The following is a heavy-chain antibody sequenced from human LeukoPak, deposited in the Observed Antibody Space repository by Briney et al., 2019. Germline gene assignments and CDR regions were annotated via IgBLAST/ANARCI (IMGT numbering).Heavy chain of an antibody. Sequence: GGSLRLSCAASGFTFSSYGMHWVRQAPGKGLEWVAVIWYDGSHKYYADSVKGRFTIFRDNSKNTLYLQMNSLRAEDTAVYYCARDLLLWFGELSGDSDYWGQGTLVTVSS. D-gene: IGHD3-10*01. J-gene: IGHJ4*02. CDR2: IWYDGSHK. V-gene: IGHV3-33*01. CDR3: ARDLLLWFGELSGDSDY. CDR1: GFTFSSYG.